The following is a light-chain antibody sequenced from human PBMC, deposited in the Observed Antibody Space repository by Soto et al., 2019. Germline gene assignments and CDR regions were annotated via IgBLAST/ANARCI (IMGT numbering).Light chain of an antibody. CDR1: DSNIGGNR. CDR2: SQN. Sequence: QAVVTQPASASGTPGQRVIISCSGSDSNIGGNRVNWYQQLPGTAPKLLIYSQNERPSGVPDRFSASKSGTTASLAINGLQSEDEADYYCASWDDSLEGVVFGGGTKLTVL. CDR3: ASWDDSLEGVV. J-gene: IGLJ2*01. V-gene: IGLV1-44*01.